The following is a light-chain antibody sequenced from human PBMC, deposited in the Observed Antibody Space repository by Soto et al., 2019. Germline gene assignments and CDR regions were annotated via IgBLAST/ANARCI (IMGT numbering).Light chain of an antibody. CDR3: CSYAGSHTVVI. CDR2: DVR. J-gene: IGLJ2*01. V-gene: IGLV2-11*01. Sequence: QSVLTQPRSVSGSPGQSVTISCTGTSSDVGGYNYVSWYQQHPGKAPKLIIFDVRKRPAGVPDRFSGSKSGNTASLTISGLQAEDEANYYCCSYAGSHTVVIFGGGTQLTVL. CDR1: SSDVGGYNY.